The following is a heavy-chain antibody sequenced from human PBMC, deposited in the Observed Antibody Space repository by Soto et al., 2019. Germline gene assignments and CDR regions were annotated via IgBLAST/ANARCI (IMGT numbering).Heavy chain of an antibody. J-gene: IGHJ4*02. CDR2: ISSSSSTI. CDR1: GFTFSSYS. Sequence: EVQLVESGGGLVQPGGSLRLSCAASGFTFSSYSMNWVRQAPGKGLEWVSYISSSSSTIYYADSVKGRFTISRDNAKNSLYLQMNSLRAEDTAVYYCARDIVTTHFDYWGQGTLVTVSS. CDR3: ARDIVTTHFDY. D-gene: IGHD4-17*01. V-gene: IGHV3-48*01.